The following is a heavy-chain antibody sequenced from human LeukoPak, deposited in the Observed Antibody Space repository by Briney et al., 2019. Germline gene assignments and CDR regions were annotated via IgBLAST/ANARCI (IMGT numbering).Heavy chain of an antibody. Sequence: ASVKVSCKASGGTFSSYAISWVRQAPGQGLEWMGWMNPNSGNTGYAQKFQGRVTITRNTSISTAYMELSSLRSEDTAVYYCAGGPRGLVSSRSYWFDPWGQGTLVTVSS. V-gene: IGHV1-8*03. CDR1: GGTFSSYA. CDR2: MNPNSGNT. CDR3: AGGPRGLVSSRSYWFDP. J-gene: IGHJ5*02. D-gene: IGHD3-10*01.